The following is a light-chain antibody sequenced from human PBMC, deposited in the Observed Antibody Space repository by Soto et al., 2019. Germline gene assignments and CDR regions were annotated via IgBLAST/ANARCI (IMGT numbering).Light chain of an antibody. CDR1: QSVSSN. CDR3: QQYNNWPPCT. Sequence: EIVLTQSPATLSVSPGERATLSCRASQSVSSNLAWYQQKPGQAPRLLIYGASTRSTGIPARFSGSGSGTEFTLTLSSLLSEDFVVYCCQQYNNWPPCTFGQGTQL. J-gene: IGKJ1*01. CDR2: GAS. V-gene: IGKV3-15*01.